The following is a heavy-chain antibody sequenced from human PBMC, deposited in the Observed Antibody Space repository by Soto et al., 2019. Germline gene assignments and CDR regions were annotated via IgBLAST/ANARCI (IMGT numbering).Heavy chain of an antibody. V-gene: IGHV4-39*01. CDR1: GGSISSSSYY. CDR2: IYYSGST. Sequence: SETLSLTCTVSGGSISSSSYYWGWIRQPPGKGLEWIGSIYYSGSTYYNPSLKSRVTISVDTSKNQFSLKLSSVTAADTAVYYCALRRRVWFGELFYNWFDPWGQGTLVTVSS. J-gene: IGHJ5*02. CDR3: ALRRRVWFGELFYNWFDP. D-gene: IGHD3-10*01.